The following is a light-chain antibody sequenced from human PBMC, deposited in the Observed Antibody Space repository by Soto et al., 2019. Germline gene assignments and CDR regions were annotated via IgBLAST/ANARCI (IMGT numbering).Light chain of an antibody. V-gene: IGLV2-11*01. Sequence: QSALTQPRSVSGSPGQSVTISCTGASSDVGGYNYVSWYQQHPGKAPKLMIYDVSKRPSGVPDRFPGSKSGNTASLTISGLQTEDEADYYCYSYAGRYTYVFGTGTKVTVL. CDR3: YSYAGRYTYV. J-gene: IGLJ1*01. CDR1: SSDVGGYNY. CDR2: DVS.